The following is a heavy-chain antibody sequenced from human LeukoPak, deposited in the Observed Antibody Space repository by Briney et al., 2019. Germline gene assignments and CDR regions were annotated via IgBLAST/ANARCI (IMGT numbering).Heavy chain of an antibody. J-gene: IGHJ4*02. CDR3: ARDRRDGYNLLDY. V-gene: IGHV3-7*01. D-gene: IGHD5-24*01. CDR2: IKGDGSEK. CDR1: GFTFSNYG. Sequence: GGTLRLSCAASGFTFSNYGMTWVRQAPGKGLEWVANIKGDGSEKYYVDSVKGRFNIARDNAKNSVYLQMNSLRAEDTGVYYCARDRRDGYNLLDYWGQGTLVTVSS.